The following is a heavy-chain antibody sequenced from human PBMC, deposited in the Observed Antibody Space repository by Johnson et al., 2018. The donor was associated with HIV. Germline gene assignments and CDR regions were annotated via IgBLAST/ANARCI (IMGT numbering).Heavy chain of an antibody. V-gene: IGHV3-9*01. CDR2: ISWNSGSI. J-gene: IGHJ3*02. D-gene: IGHD2-2*01. CDR3: AKGVPPGCSSTSCHRAFDS. Sequence: VQLVESWGGLVQPGRSLRLSCAASGFTFDDYAMNWVRQAPGKGLEWVSGISWNSGSIAYADYVKGRFTISRDNAKNSLYLQMNSLRAEDTAVYYCAKGVPPGCSSTSCHRAFDSWGQGTMVTVSS. CDR1: GFTFDDYA.